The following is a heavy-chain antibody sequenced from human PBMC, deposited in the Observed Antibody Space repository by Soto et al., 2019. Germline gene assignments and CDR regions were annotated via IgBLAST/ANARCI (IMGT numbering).Heavy chain of an antibody. Sequence: PSETLSLTCTVSGGSISSSSYYWGWIRQPPGKGLEWIGSIYYSGSTYYNPSLKSRVTISVDTSKNQFSLKLSSVTAADTAVYYCASGWHDAFDIWGQGTMVTVSS. J-gene: IGHJ3*02. D-gene: IGHD6-19*01. CDR1: GGSISSSSYY. V-gene: IGHV4-39*01. CDR3: ASGWHDAFDI. CDR2: IYYSGST.